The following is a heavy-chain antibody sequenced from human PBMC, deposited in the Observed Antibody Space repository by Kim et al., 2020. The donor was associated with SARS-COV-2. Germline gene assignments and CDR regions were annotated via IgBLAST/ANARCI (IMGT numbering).Heavy chain of an antibody. J-gene: IGHJ2*01. D-gene: IGHD6-19*01. CDR1: GGSISSYY. CDR3: ARVPGEQWLVGNWYFDL. V-gene: IGHV4-59*01. CDR2: IYYSGST. Sequence: SETLSLTCTVSGGSISSYYWSWIRQPPGKGLEWIGYIYYSGSTNYNPSLKSRVTISVDTSKNQFSLKLSSVTAADTAVYYCARVPGEQWLVGNWYFDLWGRGTLVTVSS.